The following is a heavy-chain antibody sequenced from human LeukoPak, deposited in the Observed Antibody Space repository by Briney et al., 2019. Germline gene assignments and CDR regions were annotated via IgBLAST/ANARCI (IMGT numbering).Heavy chain of an antibody. CDR2: ISAYNGNT. D-gene: IGHD3-10*01. CDR3: ARDLPSITMVRGVIPFDY. Sequence: ASVKVSCKASGYTFTSYGISWVRQAPGQGLEWMGWISAYNGNTNYAQKLQGRVTMTTDTSTSTAYMELRSLRSDDTAVYYCARDLPSITMVRGVIPFDYWGQGTLVTVSS. J-gene: IGHJ4*02. CDR1: GYTFTSYG. V-gene: IGHV1-18*01.